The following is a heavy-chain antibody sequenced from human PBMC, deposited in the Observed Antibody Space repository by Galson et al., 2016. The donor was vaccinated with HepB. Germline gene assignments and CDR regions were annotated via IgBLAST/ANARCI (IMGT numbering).Heavy chain of an antibody. CDR3: ASGGKYSSAEY. CDR1: GFIFSGYS. V-gene: IGHV3-21*01. Sequence: LRLSCAASGFIFSGYSMNWVRQAPGKGLEWVSSISSGSNYIHYADSVKGRFTISRDNAKNSLYLQMNSLRAEDTAVYYYASGGKYSSAEYWGQGTLVTVSS. CDR2: ISSGSNYI. D-gene: IGHD6-19*01. J-gene: IGHJ4*02.